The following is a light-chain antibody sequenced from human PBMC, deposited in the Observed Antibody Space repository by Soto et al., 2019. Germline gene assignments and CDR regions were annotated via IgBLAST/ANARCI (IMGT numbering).Light chain of an antibody. CDR2: DDS. V-gene: IGLV3-21*02. CDR3: HVWDSSSDHYV. J-gene: IGLJ1*01. Sequence: SYELTQPPSVSVAPGQTARITCGGTNIGGKSVHWYQQKPGQAPVLVVYDDSDRASGIPDRFSGSNSGDTATLTIRRVEAGDEADYYCHVWDSSSDHYVFGTGTKLTVL. CDR1: NIGGKS.